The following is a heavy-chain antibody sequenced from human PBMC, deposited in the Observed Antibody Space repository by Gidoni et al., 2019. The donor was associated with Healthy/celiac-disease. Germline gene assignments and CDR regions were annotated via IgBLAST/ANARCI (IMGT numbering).Heavy chain of an antibody. CDR1: GFTFRSYA. CDR3: AKLPYYDILTGHMG. D-gene: IGHD3-9*01. V-gene: IGHV3-23*01. J-gene: IGHJ4*02. Sequence: EVQLLESGGGLVQPGGSLRLSCAASGFTFRSYAMSWVRQAPGKGLGWVSAISGSGGSTYYADSVKGRFTISRDNSKNTLYLQMNSLRAEDTAVYYCAKLPYYDILTGHMGWGQGTLVTVSS. CDR2: ISGSGGST.